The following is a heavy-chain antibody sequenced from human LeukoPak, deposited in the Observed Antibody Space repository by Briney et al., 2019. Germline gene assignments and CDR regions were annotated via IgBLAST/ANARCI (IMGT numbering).Heavy chain of an antibody. CDR2: ISYDGSNK. D-gene: IGHD3-3*01. CDR3: AREAHDYDFWSGYY. Sequence: PGRSLRLSCAASGFTFSSYAMHWVRQAPAKGLEWVAVISYDGSNKYYADSVKGRFTISRDNSKNTLYLQMNSLRAEDTAVYYCAREAHDYDFWSGYYWGQGTLVTVSS. CDR1: GFTFSSYA. J-gene: IGHJ4*02. V-gene: IGHV3-30-3*01.